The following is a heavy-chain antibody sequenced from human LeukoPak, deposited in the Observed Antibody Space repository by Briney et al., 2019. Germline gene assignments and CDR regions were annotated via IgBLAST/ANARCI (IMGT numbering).Heavy chain of an antibody. Sequence: ETLSLTCTVSGGSISSGGYYWSWVRQAPGKGLEWVSVIYSGGSTYYADSVKGRFTISRDNSKNTLYLQMNSLRAEDTAVYYCARESGIAAAHFDYWGQGTLVTVSS. J-gene: IGHJ4*02. CDR3: ARESGIAAAHFDY. D-gene: IGHD6-13*01. CDR1: GGSISSGGYY. CDR2: IYSGGST. V-gene: IGHV3-53*01.